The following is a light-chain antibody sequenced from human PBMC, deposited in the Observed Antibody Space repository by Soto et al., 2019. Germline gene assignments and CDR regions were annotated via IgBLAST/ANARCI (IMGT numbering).Light chain of an antibody. Sequence: QSVLTQSPSASASLGASVKLTCTLSSGHSNYVIAWHQQQPEKGPRYLMKLNSDGSHSKGDGIPDRFSGSGSGAERYLTISSLQSEDEADYYCQTWDTGIRVFGGGTKLTVL. CDR3: QTWDTGIRV. V-gene: IGLV4-69*01. J-gene: IGLJ2*01. CDR1: SGHSNYV. CDR2: LNSDGSH.